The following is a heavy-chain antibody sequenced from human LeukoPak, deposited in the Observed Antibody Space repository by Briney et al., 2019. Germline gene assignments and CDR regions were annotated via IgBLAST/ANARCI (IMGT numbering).Heavy chain of an antibody. V-gene: IGHV3-48*01. J-gene: IGHJ4*02. CDR1: GFSFNTYG. CDR3: AKDPSITIFGVV. CDR2: ISYDSVAI. D-gene: IGHD3-3*01. Sequence: PGGSLRLSCAASGFSFNTYGMNWVRQAPGRGLEWISYISYDSVAILYADSVKGRFTVSRDNAKHSLYLQMNSLRAEDTAVYYCAKDPSITIFGVVWGQGTLVTVSS.